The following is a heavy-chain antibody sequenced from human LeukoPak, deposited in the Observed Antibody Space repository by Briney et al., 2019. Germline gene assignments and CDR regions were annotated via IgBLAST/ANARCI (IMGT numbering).Heavy chain of an antibody. V-gene: IGHV3-9*03. Sequence: GGSLRLSCAASGFTFDDYAMHWVRQAPGQGVEWVSGIRWNSGSTVYADSVKGRFTISRDNARNSLYLQMNSLRAEDMALYYCVKSSGGYSGWFDPWGQGTLVTVSS. CDR2: IRWNSGST. CDR1: GFTFDDYA. CDR3: VKSSGGYSGWFDP. D-gene: IGHD1-26*01. J-gene: IGHJ5*02.